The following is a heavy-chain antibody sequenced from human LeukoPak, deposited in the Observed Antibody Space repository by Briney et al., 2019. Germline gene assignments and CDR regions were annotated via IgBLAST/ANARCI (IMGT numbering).Heavy chain of an antibody. J-gene: IGHJ5*02. Sequence: SETLSLTCTVSGGSISSYYWSWIRQPPGKGLEWIGHIYTSGSTNYNPSLKSRVTMSLDTSKNQFSLKLTSVTAADTAVYYCARENYYGSGSYYENWLDPWGQGTLVTVFS. CDR3: ARENYYGSGSYYENWLDP. V-gene: IGHV4-4*07. D-gene: IGHD3-10*01. CDR1: GGSISSYY. CDR2: IYTSGST.